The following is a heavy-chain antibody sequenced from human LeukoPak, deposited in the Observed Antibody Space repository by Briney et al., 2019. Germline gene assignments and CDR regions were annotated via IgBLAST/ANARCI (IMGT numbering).Heavy chain of an antibody. D-gene: IGHD3-16*02. V-gene: IGHV3-30-3*01. CDR1: GFTFSSYA. CDR2: ISYDGINE. CDR3: ARISGSYRPFDY. J-gene: IGHJ4*02. Sequence: PGRSLRLSCAASGFTFSSYAMHWVRQAPGKGLEWVAGISYDGINEYYADSVKGRFTISRDNSKNTLYLQMNSLRAEDTAVYYCARISGSYRPFDYWGQGTLVTVSS.